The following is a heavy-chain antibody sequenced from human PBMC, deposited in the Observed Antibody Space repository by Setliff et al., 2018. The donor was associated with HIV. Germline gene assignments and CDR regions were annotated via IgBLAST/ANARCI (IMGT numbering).Heavy chain of an antibody. CDR3: HYFMDV. J-gene: IGHJ6*03. Sequence: QPGGSLRLSCVASGFSFGSYWMSWVRQAPGKGPEWVSTINSDGSSTNYADSVKGRFTISRDNAKNTLYMQMNSLSGEDTAVYYCHYFMDVWGKGTTVTVSS. CDR1: GFSFGSYW. CDR2: INSDGSST. V-gene: IGHV3-74*01.